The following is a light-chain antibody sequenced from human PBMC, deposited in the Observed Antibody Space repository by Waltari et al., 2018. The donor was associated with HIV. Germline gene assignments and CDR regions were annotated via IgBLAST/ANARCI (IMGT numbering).Light chain of an antibody. CDR2: DVS. CDR3: SSYTSSSTLGV. J-gene: IGLJ3*02. Sequence: QSALTQPASVSGSPAQSITISCTGTSSAVGGYHYVSWYHQHPGKAPRLIIYDVSNRPSGVSNRFSGSKSGNTASLTISGLQAEDEADYYCSSYTSSSTLGVFGGGTKLTVL. CDR1: SSAVGGYHY. V-gene: IGLV2-14*03.